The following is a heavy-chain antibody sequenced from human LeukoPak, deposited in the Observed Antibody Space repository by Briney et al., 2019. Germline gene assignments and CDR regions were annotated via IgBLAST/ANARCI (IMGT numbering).Heavy chain of an antibody. J-gene: IGHJ5*02. CDR2: IYYSGST. D-gene: IGHD6-13*01. V-gene: IGHV4-59*01. CDR1: GGSISSYY. CDR3: ARERIAAAGSWFDP. Sequence: SSETLSLTCTVSGGSISSYYWSWIRQPPGKGLEWIGYIYYSGSTNYNPSHKSRVTISVDTSKNQFSLKLSSVTAADTAVYYCARERIAAAGSWFDPWGQGTLVTVSS.